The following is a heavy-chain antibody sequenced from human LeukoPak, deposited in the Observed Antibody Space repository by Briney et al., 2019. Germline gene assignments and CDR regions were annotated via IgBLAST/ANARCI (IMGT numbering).Heavy chain of an antibody. CDR1: GFIFSTYW. Sequence: QTGGSLRLSCAASGFIFSTYWMMWARQAPGKGLEWVSVIYGGGATYYADSVKGRFTISRDTSKNIVSLQMNDLRAEDTAIYYCARDSANYHFAFWGQGTLVTVSS. CDR3: ARDSANYHFAF. D-gene: IGHD4/OR15-4a*01. V-gene: IGHV3-66*01. CDR2: IYGGGAT. J-gene: IGHJ4*02.